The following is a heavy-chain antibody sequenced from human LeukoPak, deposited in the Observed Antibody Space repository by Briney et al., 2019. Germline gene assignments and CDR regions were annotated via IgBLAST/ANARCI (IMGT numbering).Heavy chain of an antibody. CDR2: IKQDGSEK. CDR1: GFTFSRYW. D-gene: IGHD2-2*01. V-gene: IGHV3-7*01. CDR3: AREKEGYCSRTSCYLDYYYYYMDV. J-gene: IGHJ6*03. Sequence: GGSLRLSCAASGFTFSRYWMTWVRQAPGKGREWVANIKQDGSEKYYVDSVKGRFTISRDNAKNSLYLQMNSLRAEDTAVYYCAREKEGYCSRTSCYLDYYYYYMDVWGKGTTVTISS.